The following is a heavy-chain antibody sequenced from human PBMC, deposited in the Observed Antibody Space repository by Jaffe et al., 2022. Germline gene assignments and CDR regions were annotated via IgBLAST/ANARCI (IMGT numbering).Heavy chain of an antibody. CDR2: IRSKAYGGTT. J-gene: IGHJ6*03. CDR1: GFTFGDYA. Sequence: EVQLVESGGGLVQPGRSLRLSCTASGFTFGDYAMSWFRQAPGKGLEWVGFIRSKAYGGTTEYAASVKGRFTISRDDSKSIAYLQMNSLKTEDTAVYYCTRAHYDYIWGSYHPGYYMDVWGKGTTVTVSS. D-gene: IGHD3-16*01. CDR3: TRAHYDYIWGSYHPGYYMDV. V-gene: IGHV3-49*03.